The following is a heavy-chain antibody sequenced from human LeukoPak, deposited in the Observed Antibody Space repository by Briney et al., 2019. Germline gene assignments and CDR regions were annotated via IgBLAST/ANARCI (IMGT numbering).Heavy chain of an antibody. CDR1: GGSISSGGYL. CDR2: IYHGGNT. Sequence: SETLSLTCTVSGGSISSGGYLWSWIRQNPGKGLEWIGYIYHGGNTYYNPSLKIRVTISVDTSKNQLSLKLSSVTAADTAVYYCARVRYYGSGEEIDPWGQGTLVTVSS. CDR3: ARVRYYGSGEEIDP. D-gene: IGHD3-10*01. J-gene: IGHJ5*02. V-gene: IGHV4-31*03.